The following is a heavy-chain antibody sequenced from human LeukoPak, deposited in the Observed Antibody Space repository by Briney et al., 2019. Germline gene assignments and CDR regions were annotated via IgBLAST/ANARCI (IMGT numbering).Heavy chain of an antibody. CDR3: ARDRVKYYDSSGSSDY. D-gene: IGHD3-22*01. CDR1: GYTFTNYG. V-gene: IGHV1-18*01. CDR2: INADNVNT. J-gene: IGHJ4*02. Sequence: ASVKVSCKASGYTFTNYGISWVRQAPGQGLEWMGYINADNVNTNYAQSFQGRVTMTTDTSTSTAYMELRSLRSDDTAVYYCARDRVKYYDSSGSSDYWGQGTLVTVSS.